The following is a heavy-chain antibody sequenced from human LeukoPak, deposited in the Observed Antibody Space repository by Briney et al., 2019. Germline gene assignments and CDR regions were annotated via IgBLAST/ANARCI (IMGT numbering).Heavy chain of an antibody. CDR2: INHSGST. CDR3: AARDGLIPAATFYFDY. V-gene: IGHV4-34*01. CDR1: GGSFSGYY. J-gene: IGHJ4*02. Sequence: SETLSLTCAVYGGSFSGYYWSWIRQPPGKGLEWIGEINHSGSTNYNPSLKSRVTISVDTSKNQFSLKLSSVTAADTAVYYCAARDGLIPAATFYFDYWGQGTLVTVSS. D-gene: IGHD2-2*01.